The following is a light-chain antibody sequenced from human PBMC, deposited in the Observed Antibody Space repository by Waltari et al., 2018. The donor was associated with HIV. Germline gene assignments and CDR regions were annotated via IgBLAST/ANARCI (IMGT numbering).Light chain of an antibody. J-gene: IGKJ4*01. V-gene: IGKV3-11*01. CDR1: QSVSSY. CDR3: QQRSRKLT. CDR2: DAS. Sequence: EIVLTQSPATLSLSPGERATLFCRASQSVSSYLAWYQQKPGQAPRLLLYDASNRATGIPARFSGSGSGTDFTLTISSLEPEGFAVYYCQQRSRKLTFGGGTKVEVK.